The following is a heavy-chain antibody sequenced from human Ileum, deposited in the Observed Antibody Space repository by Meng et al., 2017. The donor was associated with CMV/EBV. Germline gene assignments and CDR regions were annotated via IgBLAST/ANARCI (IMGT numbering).Heavy chain of an antibody. CDR1: GNHFNSHI. D-gene: IGHD3-3*01. CDR3: ARGGMYSIRFYFDQ. J-gene: IGHJ4*02. Sequence: SGNHFNSHIIHWVRKAPGQGLEWMGLINPGGGSATSAQKFQGRVTLTGDTSTSTVYMELSSLRSEDTAIYYCARGGMYSIRFYFDQWGQGSLVTVSS. CDR2: INPGGGSA. V-gene: IGHV1-46*02.